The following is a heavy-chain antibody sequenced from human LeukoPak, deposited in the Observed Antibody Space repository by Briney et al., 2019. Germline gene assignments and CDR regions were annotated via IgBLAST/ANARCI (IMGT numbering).Heavy chain of an antibody. D-gene: IGHD5-18*01. Sequence: GGSLRLSCAASGFTFSSYAMSWVRQAPGKGLEWVSAISGSGGSTYYADSVKGRFTISRDNSKNTLYLQMNSLRAGDTAVYYCAKDLTSIQLWLEGINYYYGMDVWGQGTTVTVSS. CDR1: GFTFSSYA. J-gene: IGHJ6*02. CDR3: AKDLTSIQLWLEGINYYYGMDV. CDR2: ISGSGGST. V-gene: IGHV3-23*01.